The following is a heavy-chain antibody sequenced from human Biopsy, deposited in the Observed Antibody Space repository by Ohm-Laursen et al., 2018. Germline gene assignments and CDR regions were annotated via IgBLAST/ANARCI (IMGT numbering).Heavy chain of an antibody. CDR2: IKNSENYT. CDR3: ATDFGYCGNNVCSSDFYYGMDV. Sequence: SLRLSCAASGFRFSLYSMNWVRQAPGKGLEWVSSIKNSENYTYYADSVKGRFITSRDNAKNSLYLQMNGLRVEDTAVYYCATDFGYCGNNVCSSDFYYGMDVWGQGTTVTVSS. J-gene: IGHJ6*02. D-gene: IGHD5/OR15-5a*01. V-gene: IGHV3-21*01. CDR1: GFRFSLYS.